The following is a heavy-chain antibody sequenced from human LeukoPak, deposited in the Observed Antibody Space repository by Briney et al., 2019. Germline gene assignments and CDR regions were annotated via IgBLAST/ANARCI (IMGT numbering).Heavy chain of an antibody. D-gene: IGHD2-15*01. J-gene: IGHJ5*02. V-gene: IGHV1-69*13. Sequence: SVKVSCKASGGTFSSYAISWVRQAPGQGLEWMGGIIPILGTANYAQKFQGRVTITADESTSTAYMELSSLRSEDTAVYYCARGPARISKGNWFDPWGQGTLVTVSS. CDR1: GGTFSSYA. CDR3: ARGPARISKGNWFDP. CDR2: IIPILGTA.